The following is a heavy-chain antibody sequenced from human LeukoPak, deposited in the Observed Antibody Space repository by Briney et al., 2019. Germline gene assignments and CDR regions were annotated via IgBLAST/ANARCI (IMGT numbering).Heavy chain of an antibody. J-gene: IGHJ4*02. CDR2: LNWNSAII. Sequence: PGGSLRLSCTTSGFSFNDYAMHWVRQAPGKGLEWVSGLNWNSAIIGYAESVKGRFTISRDNAKNSLYLQMSSLRAEDTAVYYCARLYYDSSGSFAFWGQGTPVTVSS. CDR1: GFSFNDYA. D-gene: IGHD3-22*01. CDR3: ARLYYDSSGSFAF. V-gene: IGHV3-9*01.